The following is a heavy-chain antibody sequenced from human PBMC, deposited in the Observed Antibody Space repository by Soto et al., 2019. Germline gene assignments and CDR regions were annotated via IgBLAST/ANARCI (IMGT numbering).Heavy chain of an antibody. CDR1: GFTFSSSW. D-gene: IGHD6-19*01. J-gene: IGHJ4*02. CDR3: ARGPTGWYGYDY. V-gene: IGHV3-74*01. Sequence: EVQLVESGGGLVQPGGSLRLSCVASGFTFSSSWMHWVRQAPGKGLVWVSRIYSDGSRTNYADSVQGRFTISRDNAKNTLYLQMTSLRAEDTALYYCARGPTGWYGYDYWGQGTLVTVSS. CDR2: IYSDGSRT.